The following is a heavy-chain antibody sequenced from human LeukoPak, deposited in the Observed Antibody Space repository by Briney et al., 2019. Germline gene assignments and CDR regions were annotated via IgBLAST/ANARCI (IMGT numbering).Heavy chain of an antibody. Sequence: GGSLRLSCAASGFTFDDYAMHWVRQAPGKGLEWVSLISGDGGSTYYADSVKGRFTISRHNSKNTLYLQMNSLRAEDTAVYYCASARLGGRGLLDYWGQGTLVTVSS. V-gene: IGHV3-43*02. CDR1: GFTFDDYA. CDR3: ASARLGGRGLLDY. CDR2: ISGDGGST. J-gene: IGHJ4*02. D-gene: IGHD1-26*01.